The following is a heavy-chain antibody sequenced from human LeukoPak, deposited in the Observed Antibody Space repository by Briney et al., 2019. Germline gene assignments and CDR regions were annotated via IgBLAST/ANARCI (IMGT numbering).Heavy chain of an antibody. Sequence: GGSLRLSCAAPGFTFSSYAMSWVRQAPGKGLEWVSSISGSGAGTYYADSVKGRFTISRDNSKNTLYLQMNSLRAEDTAVYYCAARGPSSGYYYWGQGTLVTVSS. CDR3: AARGPSSGYYY. V-gene: IGHV3-23*01. CDR1: GFTFSSYA. J-gene: IGHJ4*02. D-gene: IGHD3-22*01. CDR2: ISGSGAGT.